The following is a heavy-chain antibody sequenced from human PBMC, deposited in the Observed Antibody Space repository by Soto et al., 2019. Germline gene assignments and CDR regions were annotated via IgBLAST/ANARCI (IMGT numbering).Heavy chain of an antibody. CDR3: ASDLGYCNSSGCFRNWFDP. CDR2: ISTYDDKT. V-gene: IGHV1-18*01. J-gene: IGHJ5*02. D-gene: IGHD2-15*01. Sequence: QVQLVQSGAEVKTPGASVKVSCRASGYSFRTHGISWVRQAPGQGLEWMGWISTYDDKTNFPQKFQGRITMTTDTSTSTAYMELRSLRYDDTAVYFCASDLGYCNSSGCFRNWFDPWGQGTLVTVSS. CDR1: GYSFRTHG.